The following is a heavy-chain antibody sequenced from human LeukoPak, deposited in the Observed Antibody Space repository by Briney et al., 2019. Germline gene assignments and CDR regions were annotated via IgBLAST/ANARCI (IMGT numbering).Heavy chain of an antibody. V-gene: IGHV3-48*01. D-gene: IGHD3-10*01. CDR3: AREITMVRGVIPRLYYYYYMDV. CDR1: GFTFSSYS. CDR2: ISSSSSTI. Sequence: PGGSLRLSCAASGFTFSSYSMNWVRQAPGKGLEWVSYISSSSSTIYYADSVKGRFTISRDNAKNSLYLQMNSLRAEDTAVYYCAREITMVRGVIPRLYYYYYMDVWGKGTTVTVSS. J-gene: IGHJ6*03.